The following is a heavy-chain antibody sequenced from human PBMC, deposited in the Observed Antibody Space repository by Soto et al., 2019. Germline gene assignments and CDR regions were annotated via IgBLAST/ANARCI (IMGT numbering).Heavy chain of an antibody. CDR1: GYTFTSYG. V-gene: IGHV1-18*01. CDR2: ISAYNGNT. CDR3: ARGSGFYGDYAPAVWFDP. J-gene: IGHJ5*02. D-gene: IGHD4-17*01. Sequence: ASVKVSCKASGYTFTSYGISWVRQAPGQGLEWMGWISAYNGNTNYAQKLQGRVTMTTDTSTSTAYMELRSLRSDDTAVYYCARGSGFYGDYAPAVWFDPWGQGTLFTVSS.